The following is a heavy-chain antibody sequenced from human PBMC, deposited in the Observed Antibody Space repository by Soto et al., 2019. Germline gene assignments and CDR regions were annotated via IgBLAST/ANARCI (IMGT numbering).Heavy chain of an antibody. CDR3: ARPLGDILTYDY. J-gene: IGHJ4*02. V-gene: IGHV5-10-1*01. CDR2: IDPSDSYT. Sequence: GESLKISCKGSGYSFTSYWISWVRQMPGKGLEWMGRIDPSDSYTNYSPSFQGHVTISADKSISTAYLQWSSLKASDTAMYYCARPLGDILTYDYWGQGTLVTAPQ. CDR1: GYSFTSYW. D-gene: IGHD3-9*01.